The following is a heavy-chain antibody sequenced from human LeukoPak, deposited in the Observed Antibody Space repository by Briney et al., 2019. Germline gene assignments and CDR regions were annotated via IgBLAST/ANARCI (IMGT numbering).Heavy chain of an antibody. CDR2: INHSGST. Sequence: SETLSLTCAVYGGSFSGYYWSWIRQPPGKGLEWIGEINHSGSTNYNPSLKSRVTISADTSKNQFSLKLSSVTAADTAVYYCARGRGSSGWYSRRLYFDYWGQGTLVTVSS. CDR3: ARGRGSSGWYSRRLYFDY. D-gene: IGHD6-19*01. CDR1: GGSFSGYY. J-gene: IGHJ4*02. V-gene: IGHV4-34*01.